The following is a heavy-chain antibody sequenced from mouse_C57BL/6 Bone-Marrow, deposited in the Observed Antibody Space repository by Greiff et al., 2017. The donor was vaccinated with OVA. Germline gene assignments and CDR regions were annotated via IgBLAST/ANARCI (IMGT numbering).Heavy chain of an antibody. Sequence: VQLQQSGPELVKPGASVKIPCKASGYTFTDYNMDWVKQSHGKSLEWIGDINPNNGGTIYNQKFKGKATLTVDKSSSTAYMELRSLTSEDTAVYYCARRRDYGRYYYAMDYWGQGTSVTVSS. D-gene: IGHD2-4*01. CDR3: ARRRDYGRYYYAMDY. CDR2: INPNNGGT. CDR1: GYTFTDYN. V-gene: IGHV1-18*01. J-gene: IGHJ4*01.